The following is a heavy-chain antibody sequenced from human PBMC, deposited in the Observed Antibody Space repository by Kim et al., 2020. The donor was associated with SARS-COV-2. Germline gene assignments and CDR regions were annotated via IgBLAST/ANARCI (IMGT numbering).Heavy chain of an antibody. V-gene: IGHV3-30*04. CDR3: ARPPPGKTNYDYVWGRPDAFDI. CDR1: GFTFSSYA. CDR2: ISYDGSNK. Sequence: GGSLRLSCAASGFTFSSYAMHWVRQAPGKGLEWVAVISYDGSNKYYADSVKGRFTISRDNSKNTLYLQMNSLRAEDTAVYYCARPPPGKTNYDYVWGRPDAFDIWGQGTMVTVSS. J-gene: IGHJ3*02. D-gene: IGHD3-16*01.